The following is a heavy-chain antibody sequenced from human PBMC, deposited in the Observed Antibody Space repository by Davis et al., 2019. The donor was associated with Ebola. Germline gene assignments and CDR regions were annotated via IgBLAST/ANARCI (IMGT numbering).Heavy chain of an antibody. CDR3: ARGSAGYSSGFDP. Sequence: PSETLSLTCTVSGGSISSYYWSWIRQPAGKGLEWIGYIYYSGSTNYNPSLKSRVTISVDTSKNQFSLELSSVTAADTAVYYCARGSAGYSSGFDPWGQGTLVTVSS. J-gene: IGHJ5*02. D-gene: IGHD6-19*01. CDR2: IYYSGST. V-gene: IGHV4-59*01. CDR1: GGSISSYY.